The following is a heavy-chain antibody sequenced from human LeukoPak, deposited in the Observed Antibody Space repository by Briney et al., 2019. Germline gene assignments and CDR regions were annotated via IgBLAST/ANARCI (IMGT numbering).Heavy chain of an antibody. V-gene: IGHV1-24*01. D-gene: IGHD2-2*01. CDR2: FDPEDGET. CDR3: ATVLYCSSTSCDDASDI. J-gene: IGHJ3*02. CDR1: GYTLTELS. Sequence: ASVKVSCKVSGYTLTELSMHWVRQAPGKGLEWMGGFDPEDGETIYAQKFQGRVTMTEDTSTDTAYMELSSLRSEDTAVYYCATVLYCSSTSCDDASDIWGQGTMVTVSS.